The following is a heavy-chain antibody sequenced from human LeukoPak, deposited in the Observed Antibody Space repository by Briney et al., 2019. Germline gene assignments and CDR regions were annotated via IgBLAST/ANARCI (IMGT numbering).Heavy chain of an antibody. CDR1: GFTFSTYA. V-gene: IGHV3-23*01. CDR2: ISANGGST. D-gene: IGHD6-13*01. J-gene: IGHJ4*02. Sequence: GGSLRLSCAASGFTFSTYAMSWVRQAPGKGLEWVSAISANGGSTFYADSVKGRFTVSRDNAKNSLYLQMNSLRAEDTAVYYCASTYSSSWYFDYWGQGTLVTVSS. CDR3: ASTYSSSWYFDY.